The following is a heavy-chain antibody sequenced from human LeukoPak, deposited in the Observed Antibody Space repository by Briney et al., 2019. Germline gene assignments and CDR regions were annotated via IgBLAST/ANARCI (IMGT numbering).Heavy chain of an antibody. CDR1: GFTFSSYA. J-gene: IGHJ6*02. CDR3: AKDRIASSSSLLYYYYGKDV. D-gene: IGHD6-6*01. V-gene: IGHV3-23*01. CDR2: ISGSGGST. Sequence: GASLRLSCAASGFTFSSYAMSWVRQAPGKGLEWVSAISGSGGSTYYADSVKGRFTISRDNSKNTLYLQMNSLRAEDTAVYYCAKDRIASSSSLLYYYYGKDVWGQGTTVTVSS.